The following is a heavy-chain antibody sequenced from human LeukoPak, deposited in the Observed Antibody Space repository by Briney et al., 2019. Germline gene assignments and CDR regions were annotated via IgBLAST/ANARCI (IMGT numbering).Heavy chain of an antibody. D-gene: IGHD2-21*02. Sequence: TSQTLSLTCTVSGGSISSGSYYWSWIRQPAGKGLEWIVRIYTSGSTNYNPSLKSRVTISVDTSKNQFSLKLSSVTAADTAVYYCAREAYCGGDCYYATDYWGQGTLATVSS. CDR2: IYTSGST. V-gene: IGHV4-61*02. CDR3: AREAYCGGDCYYATDY. J-gene: IGHJ4*02. CDR1: GGSISSGSYY.